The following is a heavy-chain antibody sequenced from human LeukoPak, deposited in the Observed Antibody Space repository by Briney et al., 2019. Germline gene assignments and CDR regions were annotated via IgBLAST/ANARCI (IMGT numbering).Heavy chain of an antibody. CDR2: IYYSGST. CDR1: GGSISSSSYY. Sequence: SETLSLTCTVSGGSISSSSYYWGWIRQPPGKGLEWIGYIYYSGSTNYKPSLKSRVTISVDTSKNQFSLKLSSVTAADTAVYYCASCRLIAAAGKYFQHWGQGTLVTVSS. D-gene: IGHD6-13*01. V-gene: IGHV4-61*05. CDR3: ASCRLIAAAGKYFQH. J-gene: IGHJ1*01.